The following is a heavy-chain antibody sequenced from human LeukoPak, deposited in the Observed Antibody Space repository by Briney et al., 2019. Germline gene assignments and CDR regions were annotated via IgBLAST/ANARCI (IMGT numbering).Heavy chain of an antibody. Sequence: PGGSLRLSCAASGFTFSSYAMSWVRQAPGKGLEWVSAISGSGGSTYYADSVKGRFTISRDNSKNTLYLQMNSLRAEDTAVYYCAKNSIFGVVIILQDETNWFDPWGQGTLVTVSS. CDR2: ISGSGGST. D-gene: IGHD3-3*01. CDR1: GFTFSSYA. CDR3: AKNSIFGVVIILQDETNWFDP. V-gene: IGHV3-23*01. J-gene: IGHJ5*02.